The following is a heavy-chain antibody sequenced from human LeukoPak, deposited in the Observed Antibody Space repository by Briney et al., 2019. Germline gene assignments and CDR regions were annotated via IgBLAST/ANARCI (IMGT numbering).Heavy chain of an antibody. D-gene: IGHD5/OR15-5a*01. V-gene: IGHV3-30*18. J-gene: IGHJ4*02. CDR1: GFSFSSYG. CDR2: ISYDGSNE. Sequence: PGRSLRLSCVASGFSFSSYGMHWVRQSPGKGLDWVAVISYDGSNEYYADSVKGRFTISRDNSKNTLYLEVNSLRAEDTAVFYCAKDQSRWFVNIVSTGSAFDAWGQGTLVTVSS. CDR3: AKDQSRWFVNIVSTGSAFDA.